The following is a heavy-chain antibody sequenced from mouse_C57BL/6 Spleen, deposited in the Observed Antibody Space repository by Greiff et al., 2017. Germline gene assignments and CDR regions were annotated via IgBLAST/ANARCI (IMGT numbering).Heavy chain of an antibody. CDR1: GYTFTDYY. D-gene: IGHD1-1*01. J-gene: IGHJ2*01. V-gene: IGHV1-76*01. CDR2: IYPGSGNT. Sequence: VQLVESGAELVRPGASVKLSCKASGYTFTDYYINWVKQRPGQGLEWIARIYPGSGNTYYNEKFKGKATLTAEKSSSTAYMQLSSLTSEDSAVYFCAREGYYGSSYGGYFDYWGQGTTLTVSS. CDR3: AREGYYGSSYGGYFDY.